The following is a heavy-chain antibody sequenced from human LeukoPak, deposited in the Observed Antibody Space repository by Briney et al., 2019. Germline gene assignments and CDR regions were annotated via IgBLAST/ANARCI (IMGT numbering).Heavy chain of an antibody. CDR2: ISSSGSTI. CDR1: GFTFSRYE. J-gene: IGHJ4*01. D-gene: IGHD3-22*01. CDR3: ARAYYDSSGYLDY. V-gene: IGHV3-48*03. Sequence: GGSLRLSCAASGFTFSRYEMNWVRQAPGKRLEWVSYISSSGSTIYYADSVKGRFTISRDNAKNSLYLQMNSLRAEDTAVYYCARAYYDSSGYLDYWGQEPWSPSPQ.